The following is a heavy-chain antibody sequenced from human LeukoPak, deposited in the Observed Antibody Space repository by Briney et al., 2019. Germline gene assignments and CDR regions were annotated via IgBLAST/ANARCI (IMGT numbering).Heavy chain of an antibody. J-gene: IGHJ4*02. CDR3: ARDRGVYCSSGTCEAPY. Sequence: GGSLRLSCAASGFTFSSYAMSWVRQAPGQGLEWVSAISGSGGSTYYADSVKGRFTISRDNSKNTLYLQMNSLRAEDTAVYYCARDRGVYCSSGTCEAPYWGQGTLVTVSS. CDR1: GFTFSSYA. CDR2: ISGSGGST. D-gene: IGHD2-15*01. V-gene: IGHV3-23*01.